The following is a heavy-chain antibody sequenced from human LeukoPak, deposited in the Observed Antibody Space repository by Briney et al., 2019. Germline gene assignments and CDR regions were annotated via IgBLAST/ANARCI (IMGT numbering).Heavy chain of an antibody. Sequence: SETLSLTCTVSGGSISSSSYYWGWIRQPPGKGLEWIGSIYYSGSTYYNPSLKSRVTISVDTSKNQFSLKLSSVTAADTAVYYCARGRDDYVWGSYRYTGTFDYWGQGTLVTVSS. V-gene: IGHV4-39*07. D-gene: IGHD3-16*02. CDR3: ARGRDDYVWGSYRYTGTFDY. CDR1: GGSISSSSYY. CDR2: IYYSGST. J-gene: IGHJ4*02.